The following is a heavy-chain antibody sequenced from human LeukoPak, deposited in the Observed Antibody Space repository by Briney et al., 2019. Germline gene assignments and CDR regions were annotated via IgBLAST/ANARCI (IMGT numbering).Heavy chain of an antibody. CDR2: INPDSGGT. Sequence: ASVKVSCKASGYTFTGYYMHWVRQAPGQGLEWMGWINPDSGGTNYAQKFQGRVTMTRDTSISTAYMELSRLRSDDTAVYYCARDLGTYNWFDPWGQGTLVTVSS. D-gene: IGHD1-26*01. V-gene: IGHV1-2*02. CDR1: GYTFTGYY. CDR3: ARDLGTYNWFDP. J-gene: IGHJ5*02.